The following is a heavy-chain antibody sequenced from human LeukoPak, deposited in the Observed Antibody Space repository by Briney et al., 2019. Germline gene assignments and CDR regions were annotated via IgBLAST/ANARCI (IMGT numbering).Heavy chain of an antibody. CDR3: AKDGIVSPYYYFYMDV. V-gene: IGHV3-21*04. J-gene: IGHJ6*03. D-gene: IGHD1-26*01. CDR1: GFNLSSDS. CDR2: ISFSSSYI. Sequence: GGSLRLSCTASGFNLSSDSMNWVRQAPGKGLEWVSSISFSSSYIYYADSVKGRFTISRDNAKNSLYLQMNSLRVEDTAVYYCAKDGIVSPYYYFYMDVWGKGTKVTVSS.